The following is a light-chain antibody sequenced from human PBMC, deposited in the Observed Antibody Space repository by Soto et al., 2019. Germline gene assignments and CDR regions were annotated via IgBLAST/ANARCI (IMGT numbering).Light chain of an antibody. Sequence: EIVLTQSPGSLCLSPGERVTLPCRASQTVRNNYLAWYQQKPGQAPRLLIYDASNRATDTPDRFSGSGSGADFSLTISSLQSEDFAVYYCQQYNNWPRTFGQGTKVDIK. CDR1: QTVRNNY. V-gene: IGKV3D-20*02. J-gene: IGKJ1*01. CDR3: QQYNNWPRT. CDR2: DAS.